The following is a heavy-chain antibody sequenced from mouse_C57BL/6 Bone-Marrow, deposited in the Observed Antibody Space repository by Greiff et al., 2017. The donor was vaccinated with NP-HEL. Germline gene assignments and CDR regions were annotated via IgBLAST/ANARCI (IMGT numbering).Heavy chain of an antibody. Sequence: EVMLVESGDGLVKPGGSLKLSCAASGYTFSSYAMSWVRQTPEKRLEWVAYISSGGDYIYYADTVKGRFPLSRDNARNTLYLQMSSLKSEDTAMEYCTRDRYYYGSSYDWYFDVWGTGTTVTVPS. CDR3: TRDRYYYGSSYDWYFDV. CDR2: ISSGGDYI. CDR1: GYTFSSYA. J-gene: IGHJ1*03. V-gene: IGHV5-9-1*02. D-gene: IGHD1-1*01.